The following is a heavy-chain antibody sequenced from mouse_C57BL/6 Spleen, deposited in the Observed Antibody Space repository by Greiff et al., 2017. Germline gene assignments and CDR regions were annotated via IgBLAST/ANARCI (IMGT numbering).Heavy chain of an antibody. CDR2: IYPGSGNT. Sequence: QVQLQQSGAELVRPGASVKLSCKASGYTFTDYYINWVKQRPGQGLEWIARIYPGSGNTYYNEKFKGKATLTAEKSSSTAYMQLSSLTSEDSAVYFCARDWEEYFDYWGQGTTLTVSS. J-gene: IGHJ2*01. CDR1: GYTFTDYY. V-gene: IGHV1-76*01. D-gene: IGHD4-1*01. CDR3: ARDWEEYFDY.